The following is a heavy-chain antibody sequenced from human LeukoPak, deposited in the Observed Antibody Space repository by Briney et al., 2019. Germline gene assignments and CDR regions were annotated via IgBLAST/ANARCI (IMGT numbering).Heavy chain of an antibody. CDR2: INHSGST. CDR1: GGSFSGYY. CDR3: ARGRRAAAGPNDY. Sequence: SETLSLTCAVYGGSFSGYYWSWLRQPPGKGLEGVGEINHSGSTNYNPSLKSRVTISVDTSKNQFSLKLSSVTAADTAVYYCARGRRAAAGPNDYWGQGTLVTVSS. V-gene: IGHV4-34*01. J-gene: IGHJ4*02. D-gene: IGHD6-13*01.